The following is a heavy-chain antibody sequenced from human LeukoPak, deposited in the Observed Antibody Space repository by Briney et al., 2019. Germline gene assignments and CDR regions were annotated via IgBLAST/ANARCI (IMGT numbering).Heavy chain of an antibody. Sequence: ASVKVSCKASGYIFTGYYIHWVRQAPGQGLEWMAWINPKNGGTHSGQKFQGRVTVTRDTSINTAYMELSRLRSDDTAVYYCATGLMRGEVAGLAYWGQGTLVTVSS. CDR3: ATGLMRGEVAGLAY. CDR2: INPKNGGT. D-gene: IGHD6-19*01. CDR1: GYIFTGYY. J-gene: IGHJ4*02. V-gene: IGHV1-2*02.